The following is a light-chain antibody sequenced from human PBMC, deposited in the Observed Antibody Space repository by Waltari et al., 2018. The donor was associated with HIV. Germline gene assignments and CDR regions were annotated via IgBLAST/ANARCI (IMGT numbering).Light chain of an antibody. CDR1: QSLVFSDGNTH. Sequence: DVVMTQSPLCLPVTLGQPATITCNSTQSLVFSDGNTHLHWFQQRPGQSPRRLIYKVSKRDSGVPDRFSGGGSDTDFTLKISRVEAEDVGLYYCMQGTHWPPTFGGGTKVEIK. J-gene: IGKJ4*01. V-gene: IGKV2-30*01. CDR3: MQGTHWPPT. CDR2: KVS.